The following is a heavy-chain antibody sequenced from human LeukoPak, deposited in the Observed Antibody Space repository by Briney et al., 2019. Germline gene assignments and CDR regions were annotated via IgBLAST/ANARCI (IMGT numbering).Heavy chain of an antibody. CDR3: AKDIGQWLVNSYFDY. D-gene: IGHD6-19*01. CDR2: ISWNSGSI. Sequence: GGSLRLSCAASGFTFDDYAMHWVRQAPGKGLEWVSGISWNSGSIGYADSVKGRFTISRDNAMNSLYLQMNSLRAEDTALYYCAKDIGQWLVNSYFDYWGQGTLVTVSS. V-gene: IGHV3-9*01. CDR1: GFTFDDYA. J-gene: IGHJ4*02.